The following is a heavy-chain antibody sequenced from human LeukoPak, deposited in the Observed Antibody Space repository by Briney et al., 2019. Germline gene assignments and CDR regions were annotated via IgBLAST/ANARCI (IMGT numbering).Heavy chain of an antibody. D-gene: IGHD2-15*01. V-gene: IGHV4-34*01. CDR3: ARLSCSDAVCPTLPYNHFDP. Sequence: SETLSLTCAVYGGSFSGYYWSWIRQPPGKGLEWIGEINHSGSTNYNPSLKSRVTISVDTSKNQFSLKLSSVTAADTAVYYCARLSCSDAVCPTLPYNHFDPWGQGTLVIVST. CDR2: INHSGST. J-gene: IGHJ5*02. CDR1: GGSFSGYY.